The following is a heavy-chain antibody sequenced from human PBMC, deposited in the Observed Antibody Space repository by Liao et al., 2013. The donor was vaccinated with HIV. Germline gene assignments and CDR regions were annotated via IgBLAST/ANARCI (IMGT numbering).Heavy chain of an antibody. CDR1: GGSLSGDY. J-gene: IGHJ4*02. V-gene: IGHV4-34*01. D-gene: IGHD3-3*01. Sequence: QVRLQQWGAGLLRPSETLSLTCAVYGGSLSGDYWSWIRQSPGRGLEWIGEINHSGSAKYNPSLKSRLSMSVDTSKKQFSLSLSSLTAADTAVYYCARLRIFDYWGQGSLVIVSS. CDR2: INHSGSA. CDR3: ARLRIFDY.